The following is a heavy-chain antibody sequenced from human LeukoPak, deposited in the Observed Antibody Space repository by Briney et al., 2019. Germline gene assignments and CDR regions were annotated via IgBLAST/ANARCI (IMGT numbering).Heavy chain of an antibody. CDR2: IRYDGSNK. J-gene: IGHJ3*02. Sequence: GGSLRLSCAASGFTFSSYAMSWVRQAPGKGLEWVAFIRYDGSNKYYADSVKGRFTIPRDNSKNTLYLQMNSLRAEDTAVYYCAKVGLRYYDFWSGYPNDAFDIWGQGTMVTVSS. CDR3: AKVGLRYYDFWSGYPNDAFDI. V-gene: IGHV3-30*02. D-gene: IGHD3-3*01. CDR1: GFTFSSYA.